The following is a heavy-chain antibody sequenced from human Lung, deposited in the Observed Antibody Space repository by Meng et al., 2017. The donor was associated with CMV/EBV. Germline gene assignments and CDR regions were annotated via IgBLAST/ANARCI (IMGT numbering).Heavy chain of an antibody. J-gene: IGHJ6*02. CDR3: ATVGSWGYYTAHYYGMDV. CDR2: FHLEDGKA. D-gene: IGHD3-10*01. Sequence: ASXXVSXKVSGYTLTELSIHWVRQAPGKGLEWMGGFHLEDGKAIYAQKFQGRVTMTDDTSTDIAYMELSSLRAEDTAVYYCATVGSWGYYTAHYYGMDVLGQGXTVTVSS. V-gene: IGHV1-24*01. CDR1: GYTLTELS.